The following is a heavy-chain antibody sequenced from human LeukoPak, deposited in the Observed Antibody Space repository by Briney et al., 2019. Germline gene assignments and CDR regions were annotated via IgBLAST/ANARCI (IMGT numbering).Heavy chain of an antibody. V-gene: IGHV4-4*07. CDR3: ARKDGDY. CDR1: GDSISTYH. J-gene: IGHJ4*02. Sequence: ASETLSLTCTVPGDSISTYHWTWIRQPAGKGLEWVGLIYTSGNTNYNPSLKSRVTISLDKSNNQLSLKLTSVTAADTAVYYCARKDGDYWGQGTLVTVSS. CDR2: IYTSGNT.